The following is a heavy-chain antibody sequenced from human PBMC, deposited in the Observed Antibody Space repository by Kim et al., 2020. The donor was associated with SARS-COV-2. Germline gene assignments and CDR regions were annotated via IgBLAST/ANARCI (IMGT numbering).Heavy chain of an antibody. D-gene: IGHD6-19*01. J-gene: IGHJ6*02. CDR1: GYTFTSYY. CDR3: ARDGIAVAGHYGMDV. CDR2: INPSGGST. V-gene: IGHV1-46*01. Sequence: ASVKVSCKASGYTFTSYYMHWVRQAPGQGLEWMGIINPSGGSTSYAQKFQGRVTMTRDTSTSTVYMELSSLRSEDTAVYYCARDGIAVAGHYGMDVWGQGTTVTVSS.